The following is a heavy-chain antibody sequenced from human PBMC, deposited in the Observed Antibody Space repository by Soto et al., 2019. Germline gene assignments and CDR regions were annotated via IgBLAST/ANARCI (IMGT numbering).Heavy chain of an antibody. V-gene: IGHV3-33*01. J-gene: IGHJ3*02. D-gene: IGHD2-2*01. CDR1: GFTFSSYG. Sequence: QVQLVESGGGVVQPGRSLRLSCAASGFTFSSYGMHWVRQAPGKGLEWVAVIWYDGSNKYYADSVKGRFTISRDNSKNTLYLQMNSLRAEDTAVYYCAIVEFKYQRYDAFDIWGQGTMVTVSS. CDR3: AIVEFKYQRYDAFDI. CDR2: IWYDGSNK.